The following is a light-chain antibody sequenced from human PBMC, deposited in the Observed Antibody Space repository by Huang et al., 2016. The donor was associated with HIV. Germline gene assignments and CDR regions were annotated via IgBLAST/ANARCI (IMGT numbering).Light chain of an antibody. J-gene: IGKJ2*01. CDR3: QQYKMCPYT. CDR1: QSISNN. Sequence: VMTQSPATLSVSPGENVTLSCRASQSISNNLAWYQQKPGQAPTLLIYGASTRGTGIPARFSGGASGTEFSLTITSLQSEDFTVYYCQQYKMCPYTFGQGTELEIK. CDR2: GAS. V-gene: IGKV3-15*01.